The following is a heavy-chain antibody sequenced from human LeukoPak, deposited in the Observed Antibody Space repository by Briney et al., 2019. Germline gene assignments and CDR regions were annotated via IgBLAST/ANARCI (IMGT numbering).Heavy chain of an antibody. CDR3: AKDSRLSLWFGELLKGYFDY. Sequence: GGSLRLSCAASGFTFSSYAMSWVRQAPGKGLEWVSAISGSGGSTYYADSVKGRFTISRDNSMNTLYLQMNSLRAEDTAVYYCAKDSRLSLWFGELLKGYFDYWGQGTLVTVSS. D-gene: IGHD3-10*01. CDR1: GFTFSSYA. J-gene: IGHJ4*02. V-gene: IGHV3-23*01. CDR2: ISGSGGST.